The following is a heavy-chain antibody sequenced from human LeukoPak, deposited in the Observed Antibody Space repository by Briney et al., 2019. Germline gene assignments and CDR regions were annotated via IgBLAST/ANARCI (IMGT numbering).Heavy chain of an antibody. Sequence: GASVKVSCKASGGTFSSYAISWVRQAPGQGLEWMGGIIPIFGTANYAQKFQGRVTITADKSTSTAYMELSSLRSEDTAVYYCARSYYDSSGYHGGVGYWGQGTLVTVSS. V-gene: IGHV1-69*06. D-gene: IGHD3-22*01. CDR3: ARSYYDSSGYHGGVGY. CDR1: GGTFSSYA. CDR2: IIPIFGTA. J-gene: IGHJ4*02.